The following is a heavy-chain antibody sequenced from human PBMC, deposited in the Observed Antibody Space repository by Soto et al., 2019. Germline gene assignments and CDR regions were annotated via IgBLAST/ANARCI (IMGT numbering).Heavy chain of an antibody. CDR2: ISGSGGTT. D-gene: IGHD2-15*01. V-gene: IGHV3-23*01. CDR3: AKGWLLRGGQFDY. J-gene: IGHJ4*02. Sequence: EVQLLESGGNLVQPGGSLRLSCAASGFTFSSYVMSWVRQAPGKGLEWVSGISGSGGTTYYADSVQGRFTISRDSSKNTLYLQMNSLRAEDTAVYYCAKGWLLRGGQFDYWGQGTLVTVSS. CDR1: GFTFSSYV.